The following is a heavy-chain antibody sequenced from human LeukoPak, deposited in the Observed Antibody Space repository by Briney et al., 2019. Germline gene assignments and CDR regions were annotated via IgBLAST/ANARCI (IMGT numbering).Heavy chain of an antibody. D-gene: IGHD3-9*01. CDR2: IIPILNIA. J-gene: IGHJ5*02. CDR3: ARLTGFGP. CDR1: RRTFSSYT. V-gene: IGHV1-69*02. Sequence: SVKVSCKASRRTFSSYTIIWVRQAPGQGLEWMGRIIPILNIANYEQNFHGRVTITADKYMSTAYMEPKSLRSEDTAVYYCARLTGFGPWGQGTLVTVSS.